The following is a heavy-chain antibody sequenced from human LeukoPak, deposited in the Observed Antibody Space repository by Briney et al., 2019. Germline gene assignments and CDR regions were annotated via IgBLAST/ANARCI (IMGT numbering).Heavy chain of an antibody. CDR3: ARGPVVVGRKNWLDP. J-gene: IGHJ5*02. V-gene: IGHV4-59*01. D-gene: IGHD2-15*01. CDR1: GGSISSYY. CDR2: IYYSGST. Sequence: SETLSLTCTVSGGSISSYYWSWIRQPPGKGLEWIGYIYYSGSTNYNPSLKSRVTISVDTSKNQFSLKLSSVTAADTAVYYCARGPVVVGRKNWLDPWGQGTLVTVSS.